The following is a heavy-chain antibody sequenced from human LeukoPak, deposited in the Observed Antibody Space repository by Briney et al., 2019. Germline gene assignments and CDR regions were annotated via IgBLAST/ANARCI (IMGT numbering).Heavy chain of an antibody. CDR1: GFTVSSNY. Sequence: QAGGSLRLSCAASGFTVSSNYMSWVRQAPGKGLEWVSVIYSGGSTYYADSVKGRFTISRDNSKNTLYLQMNSLRAEDTAVYYCAKDPGSGSYLFDYWGQGTLVTVSS. D-gene: IGHD3-10*01. CDR2: IYSGGST. V-gene: IGHV3-66*01. CDR3: AKDPGSGSYLFDY. J-gene: IGHJ4*02.